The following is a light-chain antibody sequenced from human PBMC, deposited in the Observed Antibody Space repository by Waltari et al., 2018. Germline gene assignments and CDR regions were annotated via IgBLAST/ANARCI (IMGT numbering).Light chain of an antibody. Sequence: DIQMTQSPSSLSASVGDRVTITCRASQSISSYLNWYQQKPGKAPKLLIYAASILQIGVPSRFSGSGSGTDFTLTISSLQPEDFATYYCQQSYSTPPYTFGQGTKLEIK. V-gene: IGKV1-39*01. CDR1: QSISSY. J-gene: IGKJ2*01. CDR3: QQSYSTPPYT. CDR2: AAS.